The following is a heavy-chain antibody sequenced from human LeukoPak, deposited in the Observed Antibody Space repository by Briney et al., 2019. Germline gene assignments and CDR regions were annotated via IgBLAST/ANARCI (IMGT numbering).Heavy chain of an antibody. V-gene: IGHV4-34*01. CDR1: GGSFSGYY. J-gene: IGHJ6*03. CDR3: ARGRMGQWLVAGYYYYYYMDV. D-gene: IGHD6-19*01. Sequence: SETLSLTCAVYGGSFSGYYWSWIRQPPGKGLEWIGEINHSGSTNYNPSLKSRVTISVDTSKNQFSLKLSSVTAADTAVYYCARGRMGQWLVAGYYYYYYMDVWGKGTTVTVSS. CDR2: INHSGST.